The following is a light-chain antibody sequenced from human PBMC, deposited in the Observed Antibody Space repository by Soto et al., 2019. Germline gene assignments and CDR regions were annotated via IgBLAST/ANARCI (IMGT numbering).Light chain of an antibody. Sequence: EIVLTQSPGTLSLSPGERATLSCRASQRVSSSYLAWYQQKPGQAPRLLMYGASSRATGTPDRFSGSGSGTDFTLTISSLQPEDFATYYCQQANSFPRTFGQGTKVEIK. CDR1: QRVSSSY. CDR3: QQANSFPRT. J-gene: IGKJ1*01. V-gene: IGKV3-20*01. CDR2: GAS.